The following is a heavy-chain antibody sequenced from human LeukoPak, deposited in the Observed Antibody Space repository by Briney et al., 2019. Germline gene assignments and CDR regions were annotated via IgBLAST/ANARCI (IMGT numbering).Heavy chain of an antibody. CDR2: IYYSGST. D-gene: IGHD1-26*01. V-gene: IGHV4-31*03. Sequence: SETLSLTCTVSGGSISSGGYYWSWIRQHPGKGLEWIGYIYYSGSTYYNPSLKSRVTISVDTSKNQFSLKLSSVTAADTAVYYCARARVGASVFEEDAFDIWGQGTMVTVSS. J-gene: IGHJ3*02. CDR3: ARARVGASVFEEDAFDI. CDR1: GGSISSGGYY.